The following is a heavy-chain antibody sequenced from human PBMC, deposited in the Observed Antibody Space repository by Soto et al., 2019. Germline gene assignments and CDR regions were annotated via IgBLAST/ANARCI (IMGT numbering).Heavy chain of an antibody. CDR1: GYTFTGYY. V-gene: IGHV1-2*04. J-gene: IGHJ3*02. Sequence: GASVKVSCKASGYTFTGYYMHWVRQAPGQGLEWMGWINPNSGGTNYAQKFQGWVTMTRDTSISTAYMELSRLRSDDTAVYYCARGYCSGGSCHPSWGAFAIWGQGTMVTVSS. CDR2: INPNSGGT. D-gene: IGHD2-15*01. CDR3: ARGYCSGGSCHPSWGAFAI.